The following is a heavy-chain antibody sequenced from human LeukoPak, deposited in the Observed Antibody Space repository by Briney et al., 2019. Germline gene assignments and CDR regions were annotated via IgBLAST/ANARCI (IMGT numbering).Heavy chain of an antibody. D-gene: IGHD1-26*01. CDR1: GGSISSSSYY. Sequence: PSETLSLTCTVSGGSISSSSYYWGWIRQAPGKGLEWVSAISGSGGSTYYADSVKGRFTISRDNSKNTLYLQMNSLRAEDTAVYYCAKDHLEWELLGTFDYWGQGTLVTVS. CDR2: ISGSGGST. V-gene: IGHV3-23*01. J-gene: IGHJ4*02. CDR3: AKDHLEWELLGTFDY.